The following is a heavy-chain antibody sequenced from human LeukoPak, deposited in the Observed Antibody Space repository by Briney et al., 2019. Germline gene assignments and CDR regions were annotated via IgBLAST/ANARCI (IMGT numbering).Heavy chain of an antibody. CDR1: GGSISSSSYY. J-gene: IGHJ4*02. CDR3: ARVTGYMIEDYFDY. CDR2: IYYSGST. V-gene: IGHV4-61*05. D-gene: IGHD3-22*01. Sequence: SETLSLTCTVSGGSISSSSYYWGWIRQPPGKGLEWIGYIYYSGSTNYNPSLKSRVTISVDTSKNQFSLRLSSMTAADTAVYYCARVTGYMIEDYFDYWGQGTLVTVSS.